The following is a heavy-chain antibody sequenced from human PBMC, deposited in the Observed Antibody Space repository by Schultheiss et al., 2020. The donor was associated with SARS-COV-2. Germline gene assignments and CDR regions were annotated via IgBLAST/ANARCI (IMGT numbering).Heavy chain of an antibody. Sequence: ASVKVSCKASGYTFTSYDINWVRQATGQGLEWMGWMNPNSGGTNYAQKFQGRVTMTTDTSTSTAYMELRSLRSDDTAVYYCARLVFGDIVVVEASDYWGQGTLVTVSS. CDR1: GYTFTSYD. CDR2: MNPNSGGT. D-gene: IGHD2-15*01. J-gene: IGHJ4*02. V-gene: IGHV1-8*01. CDR3: ARLVFGDIVVVEASDY.